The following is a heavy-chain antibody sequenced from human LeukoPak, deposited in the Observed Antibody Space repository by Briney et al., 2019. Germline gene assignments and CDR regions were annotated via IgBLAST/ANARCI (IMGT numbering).Heavy chain of an antibody. CDR1: VFSFSGHW. CDR2: ISPTGSTT. CDR3: ARGPNSNWSGLDF. J-gene: IGHJ4*02. V-gene: IGHV3-74*01. D-gene: IGHD6-6*01. Sequence: PGGSLRLSCTASVFSFSGHWMHWARQLPWKGLVWVSRISPTGSTTSYADSVKGRFTVSRDNAKNTLYLQVNNLRAEDTAVYYCARGPNSNWSGLDFWGQGTLLTVSS.